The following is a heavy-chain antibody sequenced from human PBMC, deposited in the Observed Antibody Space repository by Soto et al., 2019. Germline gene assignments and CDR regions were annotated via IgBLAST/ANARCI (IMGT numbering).Heavy chain of an antibody. Sequence: PGGSLRLSCAASGFTFSSYAMSWVRQAPGKGLEWVLAISGSGGSTYYADSVKGRFTISRDNSKNTLYLQMNSLRAEDTAVYYCARGWVRFLEWLLPFYYYYYMDVWGKGTTVTVSS. CDR3: ARGWVRFLEWLLPFYYYYYMDV. V-gene: IGHV3-23*01. J-gene: IGHJ6*03. D-gene: IGHD3-3*01. CDR2: ISGSGGST. CDR1: GFTFSSYA.